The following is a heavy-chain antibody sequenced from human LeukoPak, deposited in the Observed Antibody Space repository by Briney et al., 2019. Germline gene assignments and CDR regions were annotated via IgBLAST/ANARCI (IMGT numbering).Heavy chain of an antibody. CDR1: GGTFSSYA. CDR3: AREGGAYCGGDCQYYFDY. Sequence: ASVKVSCKASGGTFSSYAISWVRQAPGQGLEWMGGIIPIFGIANYAQKFQGRVTITADKSTSTAYMELSSLRSEDTAVYYCAREGGAYCGGDCQYYFDYWGQGTLVTVSS. D-gene: IGHD2-21*02. J-gene: IGHJ4*02. V-gene: IGHV1-69*10. CDR2: IIPIFGIA.